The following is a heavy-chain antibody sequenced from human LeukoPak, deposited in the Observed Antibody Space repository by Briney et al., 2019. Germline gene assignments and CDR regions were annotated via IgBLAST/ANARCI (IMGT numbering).Heavy chain of an antibody. CDR3: ARGGTAVFDL. CDR1: GFTFSNHW. Sequence: GSLRLSCAASGFTFSNHWMHWVRQAPGKGLVWISRINNDGTGAIYADSVKGRFTVSRDNAKNTVSLETNSLRAEDTAVYYCARGGTAVFDLWGQGSLVTVSS. V-gene: IGHV3-74*01. D-gene: IGHD6-25*01. CDR2: INNDGTGA. J-gene: IGHJ4*02.